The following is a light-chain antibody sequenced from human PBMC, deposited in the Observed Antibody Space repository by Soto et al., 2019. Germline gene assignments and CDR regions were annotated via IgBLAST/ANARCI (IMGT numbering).Light chain of an antibody. V-gene: IGLV4-69*01. Sequence: QSVLTQSPSASASLGASVKLTCTLSSGHSNYAIAWHQQQPEKGPRYLMKLHRDGSHSKGDGIPNRFSGSSSGAERYLTISSLQSEDEADYYCQTWGTGIVIFGGGTKLTVL. J-gene: IGLJ2*01. CDR1: SGHSNYA. CDR3: QTWGTGIVI. CDR2: LHRDGSH.